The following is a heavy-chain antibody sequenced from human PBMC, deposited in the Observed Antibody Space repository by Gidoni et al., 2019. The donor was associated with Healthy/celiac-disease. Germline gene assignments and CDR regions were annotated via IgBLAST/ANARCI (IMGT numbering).Heavy chain of an antibody. J-gene: IGHJ4*02. CDR1: GFTFRSYA. CDR2: FSGRGGST. V-gene: IGHV3-23*01. CDR3: ETGYSGYAHREENY. Sequence: EVQLLESGGGLVHPGGSLRLSCAASGFTFRSYAMRWVRQAQGQGLAWVSGFSGRGGSTYYADSVKGRFTISRDNTKNTLYLQMNSLRAEDTAVYYCETGYSGYAHREENYWGQGTLVTVSS. D-gene: IGHD5-12*01.